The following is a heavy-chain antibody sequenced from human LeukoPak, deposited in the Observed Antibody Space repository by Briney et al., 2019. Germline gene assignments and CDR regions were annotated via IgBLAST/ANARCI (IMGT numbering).Heavy chain of an antibody. CDR2: IYYSGST. CDR3: ARGGYYDSSDAFDI. D-gene: IGHD3-22*01. V-gene: IGHV4-59*01. Sequence: ASETLSLTCTVSGGSISSYYWSWIRQPPGKGLEWIGYIYYSGSTNYNPSLKSRVTISVDTSKNQFSLKLSSVTAVDTAVYYCARGGYYDSSDAFDIWGQGTMVTVSS. CDR1: GGSISSYY. J-gene: IGHJ3*02.